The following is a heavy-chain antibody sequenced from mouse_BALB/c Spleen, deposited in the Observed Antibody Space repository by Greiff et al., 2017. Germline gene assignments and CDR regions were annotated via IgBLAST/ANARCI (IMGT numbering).Heavy chain of an antibody. CDR1: GFAFSSYD. CDR2: ISSGGGST. V-gene: IGHV5-12-1*01. D-gene: IGHD2-14*01. CDR3: ARQALRYERNAMDY. Sequence: EVMLVESGGGLVKPGGSLKLSCAASGFAFSSYDMSWVRQTPEKRLEWVAYISSGGGSTYYPDTVKGRFTISRDNAKNTLYLQMSSLKSEDTAMYYSARQALRYERNAMDYWGQGTSVTVSS. J-gene: IGHJ4*01.